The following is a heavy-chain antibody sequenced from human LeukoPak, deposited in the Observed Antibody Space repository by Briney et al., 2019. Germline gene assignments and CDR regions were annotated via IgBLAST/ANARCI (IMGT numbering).Heavy chain of an antibody. CDR2: IYPGDSDT. CDR1: GYSFTSYW. D-gene: IGHD4-23*01. V-gene: IGHV5-51*01. CDR3: ARRMTTVVTSHYYYGMDV. J-gene: IGHJ6*02. Sequence: GESLKISCKGSGYSFTSYWIGWVRQMPGKGLEWMGIIYPGDSDTRYSPSFQGQVTIPADKSISTAYLQWSSLKASDTAMYYCARRMTTVVTSHYYYGMDVWGQGTTVTVSS.